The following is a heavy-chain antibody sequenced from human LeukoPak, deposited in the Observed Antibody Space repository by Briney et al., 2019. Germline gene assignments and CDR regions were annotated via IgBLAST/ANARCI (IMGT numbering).Heavy chain of an antibody. J-gene: IGHJ4*02. CDR3: ARHAYGDGDLGH. Sequence: GESLKISCMGSRYSFTSYWIVCVCQMPGKDLEFMGLIYPGDSATRYIPSFQGQLTISADKSISTASLQWSSLKASDTAMYYCARHAYGDGDLGHWGQGTLVTVSS. D-gene: IGHD4-17*01. CDR2: IYPGDSAT. CDR1: RYSFTSYW. V-gene: IGHV5-51*01.